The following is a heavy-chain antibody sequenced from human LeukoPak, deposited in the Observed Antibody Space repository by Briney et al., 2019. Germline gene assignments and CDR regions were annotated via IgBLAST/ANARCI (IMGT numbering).Heavy chain of an antibody. CDR1: GTSIITSY. D-gene: IGHD5/OR15-5a*01. CDR2: IDSSGHT. Sequence: PSETLSPTCTVSGTSIITSYWSWIRQFPGKGLEWIGFIDSSGHTDSNPSLSGRVTISIDTSKNQSFLRLTSVTAADTAVYYCAKGFYDSRLNSNPFDFWGRGTLVTVSS. J-gene: IGHJ4*02. V-gene: IGHV4-4*09. CDR3: AKGFYDSRLNSNPFDF.